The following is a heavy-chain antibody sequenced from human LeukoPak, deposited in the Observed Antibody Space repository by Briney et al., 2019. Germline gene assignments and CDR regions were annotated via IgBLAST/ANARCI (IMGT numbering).Heavy chain of an antibody. CDR2: ISYDGSNK. Sequence: GGSLRLSCAASGFTVSNNYMSWARQAPGKGLEWVAVISYDGSNKYYADSVKGRFTISRDNSKNTLYLQMNSLRAEDTAVYYCAKAHSTSRLRYFDWLSRDYGMDVWGQGTTVTVSS. V-gene: IGHV3-30*18. D-gene: IGHD3-9*01. J-gene: IGHJ6*02. CDR3: AKAHSTSRLRYFDWLSRDYGMDV. CDR1: GFTVSNNY.